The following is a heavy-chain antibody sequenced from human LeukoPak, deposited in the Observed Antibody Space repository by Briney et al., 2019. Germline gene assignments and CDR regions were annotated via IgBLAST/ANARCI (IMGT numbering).Heavy chain of an antibody. V-gene: IGHV3-7*01. CDR1: GFTFSSYW. CDR2: IKQDGSEK. Sequence: GGSLRLSCAASGFTFSSYWMTWVRQAPGKGLEWVANIKQDGSEKYYVDSVKGRFTISRDNAKNSLYLQMNSLRAEDTAVYYCARDLDDGPFDIWGQGTMVTVSS. CDR3: ARDLDDGPFDI. D-gene: IGHD5-24*01. J-gene: IGHJ3*02.